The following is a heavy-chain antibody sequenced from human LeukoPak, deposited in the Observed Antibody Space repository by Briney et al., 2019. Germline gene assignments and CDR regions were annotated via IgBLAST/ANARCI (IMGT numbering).Heavy chain of an antibody. J-gene: IGHJ3*02. D-gene: IGHD3-9*01. CDR2: IGTAGDT. CDR1: GFTFSSYD. CDR3: ARAGTYYDILTGRRSRAFDI. Sequence: GGSLRLSCAASGFTFSSYDMHWVRQATGKGLEWVSAIGTAGDTYYPGSVKGRFTISRENAKNSLYLQMNSLRAGDTAVYYCARAGTYYDILTGRRSRAFDIWGQGTMVTVSS. V-gene: IGHV3-13*01.